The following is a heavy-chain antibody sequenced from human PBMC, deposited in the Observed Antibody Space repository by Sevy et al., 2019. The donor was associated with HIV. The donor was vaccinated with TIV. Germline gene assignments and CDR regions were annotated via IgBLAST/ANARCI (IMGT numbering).Heavy chain of an antibody. D-gene: IGHD4-17*01. Sequence: GGSLRLSCAASGFTFSSYEMSWVRQAPGKGLEWVSDISNSGTTIYYSDAVKGRFTISRDNARNSLYLQMNSLRAEDTAIYYCARDLPPSATTVAHFDCWGQGTLVTVSS. J-gene: IGHJ4*02. V-gene: IGHV3-48*03. CDR3: ARDLPPSATTVAHFDC. CDR2: ISNSGTTI. CDR1: GFTFSSYE.